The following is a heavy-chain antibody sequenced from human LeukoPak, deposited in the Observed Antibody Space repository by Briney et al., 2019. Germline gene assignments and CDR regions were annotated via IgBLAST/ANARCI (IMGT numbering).Heavy chain of an antibody. V-gene: IGHV4-39*07. Sequence: TSETLSLTCVVSGGSISSTIHYWAWIRQPPGTGLEWIGSMYYSGSTYYTPSIKSRVSMSLDRSENQFSLKLKSVTAADTAVYYCARYGLLGISEINAFDIWGQGTMVTVSS. D-gene: IGHD2-15*01. J-gene: IGHJ3*02. CDR1: GGSISSTIHY. CDR2: MYYSGST. CDR3: ARYGLLGISEINAFDI.